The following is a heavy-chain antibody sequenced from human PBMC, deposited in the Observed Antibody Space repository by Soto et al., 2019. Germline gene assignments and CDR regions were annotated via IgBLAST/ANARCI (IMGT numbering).Heavy chain of an antibody. V-gene: IGHV4-4*02. CDR3: ARGYARRGSPARYFDF. CDR1: GVSISSSDW. CDR2: ISHSGST. Sequence: QVQLQESGPGLVKPSGTLSLTCAVSGVSISSSDWWSWVRQPPGKGLEWIGEISHSGSTNYSPSLXGXVXIXXDKSQNQFSLKLASVTAADTAVYYCARGYARRGSPARYFDFWGQGTLVTVSS. J-gene: IGHJ4*02. D-gene: IGHD2-8*01.